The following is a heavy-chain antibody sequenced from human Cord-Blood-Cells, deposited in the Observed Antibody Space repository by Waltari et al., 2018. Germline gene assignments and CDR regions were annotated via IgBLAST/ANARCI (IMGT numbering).Heavy chain of an antibody. CDR2: IYYSGST. CDR3: ARSGGVSWGATWFDP. Sequence: QLQLQESGPGLVKPSETLSLTCTVSGGSISSSSYYWGWISQPPGKGLEWIGSIYYSGSTYYNPSLKSRVTISVDTSKNQFSLKLSSVTAADTAVYYCARSGGVSWGATWFDPWGQGTLVTVSS. J-gene: IGHJ5*02. CDR1: GGSISSSSYY. D-gene: IGHD1-26*01. V-gene: IGHV4-39*07.